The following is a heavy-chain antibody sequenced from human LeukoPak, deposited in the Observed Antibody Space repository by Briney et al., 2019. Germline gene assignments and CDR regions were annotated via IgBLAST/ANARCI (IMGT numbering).Heavy chain of an antibody. J-gene: IGHJ5*02. CDR2: INTGSSPI. V-gene: IGHV3-48*03. D-gene: IGHD5-18*01. Sequence: PGGSLRLSCAASGFTFSNFEMNWVRQAPGKGLEWISYINTGSSPIYYADSVKGRFAISRDNAKNSLYLQMNSLRPEDTAVYYCVRGYSSLVSRNWFDHWGQGTLVTVSS. CDR3: VRGYSSLVSRNWFDH. CDR1: GFTFSNFE.